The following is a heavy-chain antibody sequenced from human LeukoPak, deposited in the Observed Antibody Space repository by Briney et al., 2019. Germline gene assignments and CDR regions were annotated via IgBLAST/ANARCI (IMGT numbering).Heavy chain of an antibody. D-gene: IGHD4-17*01. J-gene: IGHJ6*03. CDR3: ARISTVTTSRAYYYYYYMDV. CDR1: GGSISSYY. CDR2: IYTSGST. V-gene: IGHV4-4*07. Sequence: PSETLSLTCTVSGGSISSYYWSWIRQPARKGLEWIGRIYTSGSTNYNPSLKSRVTMSVDTSKNQFSLKLNSVTAADTAVYYCARISTVTTSRAYYYYYYMDVWGKGTTVTVSS.